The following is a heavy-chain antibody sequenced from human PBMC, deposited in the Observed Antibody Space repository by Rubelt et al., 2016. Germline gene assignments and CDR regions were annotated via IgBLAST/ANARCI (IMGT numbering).Heavy chain of an antibody. V-gene: IGHV4-59*11. CDR3: AREEFDSSDY. CDR2: IYNIGST. J-gene: IGHJ4*02. D-gene: IGHD3-10*01. Sequence: QVQLQESGPGLVKPSETLSLTCSVSGDSISRRYWTWFRQPPGKGLEWIGYIYNIGSTNCNPSLKSRVAMSVDTSKNQFSLKLSSVTAADTAVYYCAREEFDSSDYWGQGTLVTVSS. CDR1: GDSISRRY.